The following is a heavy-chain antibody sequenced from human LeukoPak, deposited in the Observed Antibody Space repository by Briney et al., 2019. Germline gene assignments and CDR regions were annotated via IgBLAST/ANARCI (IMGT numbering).Heavy chain of an antibody. CDR1: GGTFSSYA. J-gene: IGHJ6*03. D-gene: IGHD5-24*01. Sequence: SVKVSCKASGGTFSSYAIRWVRQAPGQGLEWMGGIIPIFGTANYAQKFQGRVTITADESTSTAYMELSSLRSEDTAVYYCARARGKMATTRDYYYYMDVWGKGTTVTVSS. CDR3: ARARGKMATTRDYYYYMDV. V-gene: IGHV1-69*01. CDR2: IIPIFGTA.